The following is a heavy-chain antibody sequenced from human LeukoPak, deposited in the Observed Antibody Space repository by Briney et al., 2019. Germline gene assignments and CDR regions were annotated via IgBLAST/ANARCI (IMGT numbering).Heavy chain of an antibody. D-gene: IGHD3-22*01. V-gene: IGHV3-23*01. CDR2: ISGSGGST. CDR3: AKDLHYYDSSGYVGY. CDR1: GFTFSSYG. J-gene: IGHJ4*02. Sequence: GGSLRLSCAASGFTFSSYGMSWVRQAPGKGLEWVSAISGSGGSTYYADSVKGRFTISRDNSKNTLYLQMNSLRAEDTAVYYCAKDLHYYDSSGYVGYWGQGTLVTVSS.